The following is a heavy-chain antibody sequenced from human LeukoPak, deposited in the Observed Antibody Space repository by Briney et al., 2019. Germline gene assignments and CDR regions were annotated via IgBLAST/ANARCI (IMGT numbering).Heavy chain of an antibody. D-gene: IGHD4-17*01. J-gene: IGHJ4*02. V-gene: IGHV4-59*01. CDR2: IYYSGST. CDR3: ARSYGDYYFDY. Sequence: PSETLSLTCAVYGGSFSGYYWSWIRQPPGKGLEWIGYIYYSGSTNYNPSLKSRVTISVDTSKNQFSLKLSSVTAADTAVYYCARSYGDYYFDYWGQGTLVTVSS. CDR1: GGSFSGYY.